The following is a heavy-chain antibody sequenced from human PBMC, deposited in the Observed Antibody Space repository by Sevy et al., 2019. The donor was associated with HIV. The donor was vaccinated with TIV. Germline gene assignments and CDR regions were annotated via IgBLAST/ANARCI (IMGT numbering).Heavy chain of an antibody. CDR1: GFTFSSYG. Sequence: GGSLRLSCAASGFTFSSYGMHWVRQAPGKGLEWVAVISYDGSNKYYADSVKGRFTISRDNSKNTLYLQMNSLRAEDTAVYYCAKVADRYYYGIDVWGQGTTVTVSS. CDR3: AKVADRYYYGIDV. V-gene: IGHV3-30*18. J-gene: IGHJ6*02. CDR2: ISYDGSNK.